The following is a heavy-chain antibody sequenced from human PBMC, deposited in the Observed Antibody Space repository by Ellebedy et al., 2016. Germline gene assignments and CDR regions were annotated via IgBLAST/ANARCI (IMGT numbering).Heavy chain of an antibody. V-gene: IGHV3-11*06. Sequence: GRFTISRDNGKNSLYLQMNSLRAEDTAVYYCARDPGYYYYGMDVWGQGTTVTVSS. J-gene: IGHJ6*02. CDR3: ARDPGYYYYGMDV.